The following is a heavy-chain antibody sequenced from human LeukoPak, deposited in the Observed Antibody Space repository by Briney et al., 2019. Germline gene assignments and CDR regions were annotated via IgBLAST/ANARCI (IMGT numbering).Heavy chain of an antibody. D-gene: IGHD5-18*01. CDR1: GGSISSYY. CDR3: ASQGGYSALSY. CDR2: IYTSGST. V-gene: IGHV4-4*09. J-gene: IGHJ4*02. Sequence: PSETLSLTCTVSGGSISSYYWSWIRQPPGKGLERIGYIYTSGSTNYNPSLKSRVTISVDTSKNQFSLKLSSVTAADTAVYYCASQGGYSALSYWGQGTLVTVSS.